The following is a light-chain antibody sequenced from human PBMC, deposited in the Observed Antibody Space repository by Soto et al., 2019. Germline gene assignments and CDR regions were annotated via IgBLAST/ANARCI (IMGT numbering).Light chain of an antibody. Sequence: QSVLTQPASVSGSPGQSITISCTGTSSDIGHYNYVSWYQQHPRKVPKLIISEVRNRPSGVSDRFSGSKSGNSASLTISGLQTEDEADYYCSSYTTTSTQVFGSGTKVTVL. CDR1: SSDIGHYNY. V-gene: IGLV2-14*01. CDR3: SSYTTTSTQV. J-gene: IGLJ1*01. CDR2: EVR.